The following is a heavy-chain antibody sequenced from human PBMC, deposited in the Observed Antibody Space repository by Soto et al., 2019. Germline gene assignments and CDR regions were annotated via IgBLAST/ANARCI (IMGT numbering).Heavy chain of an antibody. D-gene: IGHD3-10*02. V-gene: IGHV4-39*01. CDR3: ASVRGGYYYAMDV. CDR2: IYYSGST. Sequence: PSETLSLTCTVSGGSISSSSYYWGWIRQPPGKGLEWIGSIYYSGSTYYNPPLKSRVTISVDTSKNQFSLKLSSVTAADTAVYYCASVRGGYYYAMDVWGQGTTVTVSS. J-gene: IGHJ6*02. CDR1: GGSISSSSYY.